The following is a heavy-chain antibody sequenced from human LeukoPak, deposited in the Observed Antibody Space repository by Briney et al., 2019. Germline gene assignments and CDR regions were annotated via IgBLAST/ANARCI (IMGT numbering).Heavy chain of an antibody. CDR1: GFTFSSYW. Sequence: GGSLRLSCAASGFTFSSYWMSWVRQAPGKGLERVANIKQDGSEKYYVDSVKGRFTISRDNAKNSLYLQMNSLRAEDTAVYYCARDYGGGRFDYWGQGTLVTVSS. V-gene: IGHV3-7*03. D-gene: IGHD6-25*01. CDR2: IKQDGSEK. CDR3: ARDYGGGRFDY. J-gene: IGHJ4*02.